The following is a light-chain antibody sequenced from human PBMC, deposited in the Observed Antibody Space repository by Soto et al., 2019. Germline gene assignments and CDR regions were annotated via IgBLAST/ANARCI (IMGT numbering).Light chain of an antibody. CDR3: QQYGNFPYS. CDR2: GAS. J-gene: IGKJ2*03. Sequence: EIVMTQSPATLSVSPGERATLSCRASQSVSSNLAWYQQKPGQAPRLLIYGASSRATGVPDRFSGSGSGTDFSLTISRLEPEDIGVYYCQQYGNFPYSFGQGTKLEIK. V-gene: IGKV3-20*01. CDR1: QSVSSN.